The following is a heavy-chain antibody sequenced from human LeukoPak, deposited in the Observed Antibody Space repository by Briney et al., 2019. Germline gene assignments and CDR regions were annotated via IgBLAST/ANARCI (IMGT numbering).Heavy chain of an antibody. CDR3: ARDPGQYYYGSGSPNY. V-gene: IGHV1-2*06. D-gene: IGHD3-10*01. Sequence: EASVEVSCKASGYTFTGYYMHWVRQAPGQGLEWMGRINPNSGGTNYAQKFQGRVTMTRDTSISTAYMELSRLRSDDTAVYYCARDPGQYYYGSGSPNYWGQGTLVTVSS. CDR2: INPNSGGT. CDR1: GYTFTGYY. J-gene: IGHJ4*02.